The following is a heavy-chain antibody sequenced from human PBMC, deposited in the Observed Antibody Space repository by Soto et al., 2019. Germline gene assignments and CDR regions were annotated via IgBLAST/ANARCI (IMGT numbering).Heavy chain of an antibody. CDR2: MSNTGRTI. V-gene: IGHV3-48*02. Sequence: EVQVVESGGGLEQPGGSLRLSCEGSGFTFSTYNMDWVRQAPGKGLEWVSYMSNTGRTIFYADSVRGRFTISRDNAKNALFLQMNSLRDEDTAVYYCARDGNRGYDMDVWGQGTTVTVSS. J-gene: IGHJ6*02. CDR3: ARDGNRGYDMDV. CDR1: GFTFSTYN.